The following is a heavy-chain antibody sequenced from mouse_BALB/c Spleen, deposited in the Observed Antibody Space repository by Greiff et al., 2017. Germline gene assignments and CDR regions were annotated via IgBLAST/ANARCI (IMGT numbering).Heavy chain of an antibody. Sequence: EVKLMESGGGLVQPGGSLRLSCATSGFTFTDYYMSWVRQPPGKALEWLGFIRNKANGYTTEYSASVKGRFTISRDTSQSILYLQMNTLRAEDSATYYCARDYYGNYVGYFDYWGQGTTLTVSS. CDR2: IRNKANGYTT. CDR1: GFTFTDYY. CDR3: ARDYYGNYVGYFDY. D-gene: IGHD2-1*01. V-gene: IGHV7-3*02. J-gene: IGHJ2*01.